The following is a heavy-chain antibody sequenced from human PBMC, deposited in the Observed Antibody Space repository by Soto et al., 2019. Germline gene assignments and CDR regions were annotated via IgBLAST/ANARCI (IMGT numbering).Heavy chain of an antibody. Sequence: GGSVKVSCRASGYTFTSYYMHWVRQAPGQGVEWRGIINPSGGSTSYAQKFQGRVTMTRDTSTSTVYMELSSLRSEDTAVYYCARDGVSSSRSSNYYYGMDVWGQGTTVTVSS. J-gene: IGHJ6*02. CDR2: INPSGGST. CDR1: GYTFTSYY. V-gene: IGHV1-46*01. D-gene: IGHD6-6*01. CDR3: ARDGVSSSRSSNYYYGMDV.